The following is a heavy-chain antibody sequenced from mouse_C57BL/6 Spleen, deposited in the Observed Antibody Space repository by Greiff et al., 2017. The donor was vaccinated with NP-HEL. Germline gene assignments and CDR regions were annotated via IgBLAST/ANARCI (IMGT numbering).Heavy chain of an antibody. CDR3: TTPLDCYGSSSYSFDY. CDR1: GFNIKDDY. J-gene: IGHJ2*01. CDR2: IDPENGDT. V-gene: IGHV14-4*01. D-gene: IGHD1-1*01. Sequence: EVKVEESGAELVRPGASVKLSCTASGFNIKDDYMHWVKQRPEQGLEWIGWIDPENGDTEYASKFQGKATITADTSSNTAYLQLSSLTSEDTAVYYCTTPLDCYGSSSYSFDYWGQGTTLTVSS.